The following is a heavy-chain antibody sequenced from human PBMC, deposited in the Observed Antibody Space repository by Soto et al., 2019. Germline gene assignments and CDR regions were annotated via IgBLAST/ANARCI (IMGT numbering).Heavy chain of an antibody. J-gene: IGHJ4*02. CDR2: ISWNSGSI. D-gene: IGHD5-12*01. CDR1: GFTFDDYV. CDR3: AKGEGYSGYDGPFDY. V-gene: IGHV3-9*01. Sequence: EVQLVESGGGLVQPGRSLRLSCAASGFTFDDYVMHWVRQAPGKGLEWVSGISWNSGSIGYADSVKGRFTISRDNAKNSLYLQMNSLRAEDTALYYCAKGEGYSGYDGPFDYWGQGTLVTVSS.